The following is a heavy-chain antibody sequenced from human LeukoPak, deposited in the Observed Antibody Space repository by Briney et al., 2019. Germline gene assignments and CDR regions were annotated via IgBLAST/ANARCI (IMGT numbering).Heavy chain of an antibody. V-gene: IGHV3-69-1*01. CDR1: GFTFSDAW. CDR3: ARDAGNSGYGCDL. D-gene: IGHD5-12*01. Sequence: PGGSLRLSCAASGFTFSDAWMSWVRQAPGKGLEWVSHIRSSSETFYADSVKGRFTISRDNARNSLYLQMNNLRGEDTAIYYCARDAGNSGYGCDLWGQGTLVTVSS. J-gene: IGHJ5*02. CDR2: IRSSSET.